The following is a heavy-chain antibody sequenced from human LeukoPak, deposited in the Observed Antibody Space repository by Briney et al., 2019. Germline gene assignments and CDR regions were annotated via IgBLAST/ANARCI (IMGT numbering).Heavy chain of an antibody. J-gene: IGHJ4*02. CDR3: ARGDIVATTLFL. V-gene: IGHV4-34*01. CDR1: GGSFSGYY. Sequence: PSETLSLTCAVYGGSFSGYYWSWIRQPPGKGLEWIGEINHSGSTNYNPSLKSRVTISVDTSKNQFSLKLSSVTAADTAVYYCARGDIVATTLFLWGQGTLVTVSS. D-gene: IGHD5-12*01. CDR2: INHSGST.